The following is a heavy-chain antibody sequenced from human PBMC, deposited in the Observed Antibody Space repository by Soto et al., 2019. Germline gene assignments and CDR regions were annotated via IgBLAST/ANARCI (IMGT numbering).Heavy chain of an antibody. V-gene: IGHV3-33*01. Sequence: GGSLRLSCAASGFTFSSYGMHWVRQAPGKGLEWVAVIWYDGSNKYYADSVKGRFTISRDNSKNTLYLQMNSLRAEDTAVYYCARGWSVLRYFDWTQNYFDYWGQGTLVTVSS. J-gene: IGHJ4*02. CDR2: IWYDGSNK. CDR3: ARGWSVLRYFDWTQNYFDY. D-gene: IGHD3-9*01. CDR1: GFTFSSYG.